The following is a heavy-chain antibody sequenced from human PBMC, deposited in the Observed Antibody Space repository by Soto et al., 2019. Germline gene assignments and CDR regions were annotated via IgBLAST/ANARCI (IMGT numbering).Heavy chain of an antibody. V-gene: IGHV5-10-1*01. J-gene: IGHJ6*02. Sequence: GECLKLSCTGSGYLFTRYWNSWEHQITGKGLELMGRIDPSDSYTNYSPSFQGHVTISADKSISTAYLQWSSLKASDTAMYYCARYYYDSSGYSLHYYYYGMDVWGQGTLVTVS. CDR1: GYLFTRYW. D-gene: IGHD3-22*01. CDR2: IDPSDSYT. CDR3: ARYYYDSSGYSLHYYYYGMDV.